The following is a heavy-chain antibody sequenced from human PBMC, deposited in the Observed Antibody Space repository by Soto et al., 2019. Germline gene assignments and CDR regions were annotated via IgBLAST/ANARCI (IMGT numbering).Heavy chain of an antibody. J-gene: IGHJ4*02. CDR1: GGTFSSYA. D-gene: IGHD6-13*01. Sequence: SVKVSCKASGGTFSSYAISWVRQAPGQGLEWMGGIIPIFGTANYAQKFQGRVTITADESTSTAYMELSSLRSEDTAVYYCATPSSPPLIAAAVVAAFDYWGQGTLVTVSS. V-gene: IGHV1-69*13. CDR3: ATPSSPPLIAAAVVAAFDY. CDR2: IIPIFGTA.